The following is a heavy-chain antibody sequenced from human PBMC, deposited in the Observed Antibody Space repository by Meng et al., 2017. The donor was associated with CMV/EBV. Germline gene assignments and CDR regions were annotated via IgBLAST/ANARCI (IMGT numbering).Heavy chain of an antibody. CDR2: ISSSSSTI. D-gene: IGHD3-10*01. Sequence: ETLSLTCAASGFTFSSYSMNWVRQAPGKGLEWVSYISSSSSTIYYADSVKGRFTISRDNAKNSLYLQMNSLRAEDTAVYYCWRFGVSQGFDYWGQGTLVIVSS. CDR1: GFTFSSYS. CDR3: WRFGVSQGFDY. V-gene: IGHV3-48*04. J-gene: IGHJ4*02.